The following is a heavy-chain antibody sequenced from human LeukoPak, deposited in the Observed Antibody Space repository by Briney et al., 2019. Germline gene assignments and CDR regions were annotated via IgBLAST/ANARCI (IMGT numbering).Heavy chain of an antibody. J-gene: IGHJ6*02. V-gene: IGHV1-18*01. D-gene: IGHD3-9*01. CDR2: ISAYNGNT. CDR3: ARVLRYFDPRPLLDYYGMDV. CDR1: GYTFTSYG. Sequence: EASVKASCKASGYTFTSYGISWVRQAPGQGLEWMGWISAYNGNTNYAQKLQGRVTMTTDTSTSTAYMELRSLRSDDTAVYYCARVLRYFDPRPLLDYYGMDVWGQGTTVTVSS.